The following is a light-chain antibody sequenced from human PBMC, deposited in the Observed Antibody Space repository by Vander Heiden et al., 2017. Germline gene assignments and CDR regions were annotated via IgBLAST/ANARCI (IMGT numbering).Light chain of an antibody. Sequence: DIQMTQSPSSLSASVGDRVTITCRASQGIGNNLGWYQQKPGKAPKRVIYAASNLQSGVPSRFSGSGSGTEFTLTISSLHPEDFATYYCLQHNTFPRTFGQGTKVEI. CDR3: LQHNTFPRT. V-gene: IGKV1-17*01. J-gene: IGKJ1*01. CDR2: AAS. CDR1: QGIGNN.